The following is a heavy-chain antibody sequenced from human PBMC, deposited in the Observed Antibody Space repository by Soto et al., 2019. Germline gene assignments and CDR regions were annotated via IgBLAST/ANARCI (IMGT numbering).Heavy chain of an antibody. Sequence: PGGSLRLSCEVSGYMFSSYSMGWVRQAPGKGLEWVSAISGGGVNTYYADSVKGRFTISRDNSKNTLYLQMNSLRAEDTAVYYCAKGRSISMIVVATLFDYWGQGTPVTVSS. D-gene: IGHD3-22*01. CDR1: GYMFSSYS. CDR2: ISGGGVNT. V-gene: IGHV3-23*01. J-gene: IGHJ4*02. CDR3: AKGRSISMIVVATLFDY.